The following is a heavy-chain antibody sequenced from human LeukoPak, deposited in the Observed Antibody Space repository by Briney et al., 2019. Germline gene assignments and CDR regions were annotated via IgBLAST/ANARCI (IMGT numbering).Heavy chain of an antibody. Sequence: SETLSLTCTVSGGSISSYYWSWIRQPPGKGLEWIGYIYYSGSTNYNPSLKSRVTISVDTSKNQFSLKLSSVTAADTAVYYCAGRNLYWFDPWGQGTLVTVSS. CDR3: AGRNLYWFDP. V-gene: IGHV4-59*01. J-gene: IGHJ5*02. CDR2: IYYSGST. CDR1: GGSISSYY. D-gene: IGHD1-14*01.